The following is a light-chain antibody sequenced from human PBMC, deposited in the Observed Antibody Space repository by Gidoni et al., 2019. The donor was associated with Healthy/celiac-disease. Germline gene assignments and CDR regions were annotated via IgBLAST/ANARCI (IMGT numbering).Light chain of an antibody. Sequence: EIVSTQSPATLSLSTGERATLSCRASQSVRSYLAWYQQKPGQAPRLLIYDASNRATGIPARFGGSGSGTDFTLTISSLEPEDFAVYYCQQRSNWPPVFXPXTKVDIK. CDR3: QQRSNWPPV. CDR2: DAS. J-gene: IGKJ3*01. V-gene: IGKV3-11*01. CDR1: QSVRSY.